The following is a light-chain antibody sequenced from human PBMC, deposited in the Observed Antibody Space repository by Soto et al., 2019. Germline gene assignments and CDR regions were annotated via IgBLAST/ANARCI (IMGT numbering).Light chain of an antibody. Sequence: EIVLTQSPVTLSLSPGERATLACRASQSVSSSYLAWYQKKPGQATRLLIYGASRRATGIPDRCSGSGSRTYFTLTISILEAEDVAVYYCQQYGSSPFTFGGGTKVEIK. CDR3: QQYGSSPFT. V-gene: IGKV3-20*01. CDR2: GAS. CDR1: QSVSSSY. J-gene: IGKJ4*01.